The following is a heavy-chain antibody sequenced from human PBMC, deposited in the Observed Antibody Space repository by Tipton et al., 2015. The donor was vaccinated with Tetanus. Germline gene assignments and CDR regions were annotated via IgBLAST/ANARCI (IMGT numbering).Heavy chain of an antibody. J-gene: IGHJ5*02. CDR2: INPSGGST. CDR3: ARVFIAVAGHNWFDP. V-gene: IGHV1-46*01. Sequence: QLVQSGAEVKKPGASVKVSCKASGYTFTSYYMHWVRQAPGQGLEWMGIINPSGGSTSYAQKFQGRVTMTRDTSTSTVYMELGSLRSEDTAVYYCARVFIAVAGHNWFDPWGQGTLVTVSS. D-gene: IGHD6-19*01. CDR1: GYTFTSYY.